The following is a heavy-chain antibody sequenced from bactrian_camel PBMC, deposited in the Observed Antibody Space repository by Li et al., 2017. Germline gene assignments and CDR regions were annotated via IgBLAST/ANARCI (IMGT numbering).Heavy chain of an antibody. D-gene: IGHD6*01. J-gene: IGHJ4*01. CDR1: FGGIFGSYTQYC. CDR3: AADRTSFCGGTWYASWRYGD. CDR2: ISSVGAT. V-gene: IGHV3S53*01. Sequence: HVQLVESGGGSAQAGGSLRLSCRASFGGIFGSYTQYCMGWFRQGAGLQREGVAAISSVGATYYVDSVKGRFTISKDNAKNTVFLQMNSLKPEDTAMYYCAADRTSFCGGTWYASWRYGDWGQGTQVTVS.